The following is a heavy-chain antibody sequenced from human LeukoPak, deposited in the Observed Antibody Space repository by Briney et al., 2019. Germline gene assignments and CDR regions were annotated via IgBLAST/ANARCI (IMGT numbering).Heavy chain of an antibody. CDR1: GSTFSSYS. J-gene: IGHJ4*02. CDR3: ARESESGSYYDY. Sequence: TGGSLRLSCAASGSTFSSYSMNWVRQAPGKGLEWVSSISSSSSYIYYADSVKGRFTISRDNAKNSLYLQMNSLRAEDTAVYYCARESESGSYYDYWGQGTLVTVSS. CDR2: ISSSSSYI. V-gene: IGHV3-21*01. D-gene: IGHD1-26*01.